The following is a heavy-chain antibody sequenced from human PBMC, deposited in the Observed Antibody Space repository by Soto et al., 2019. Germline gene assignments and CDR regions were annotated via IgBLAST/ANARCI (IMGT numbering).Heavy chain of an antibody. CDR1: GFTFSTYA. J-gene: IGHJ4*02. CDR2: ISSNGRST. CDR3: VRGTTGGVGKDY. V-gene: IGHV3-64*01. D-gene: IGHD4-4*01. Sequence: GGSLRLSCATSGFTFSTYAMHWARQAPGKGLEYVSAISSNGRSTYYANSVKGRFIISRDNAQSSLYLQMNSLRVEDTAVYYCVRGTTGGVGKDYWGQGTLVTVSS.